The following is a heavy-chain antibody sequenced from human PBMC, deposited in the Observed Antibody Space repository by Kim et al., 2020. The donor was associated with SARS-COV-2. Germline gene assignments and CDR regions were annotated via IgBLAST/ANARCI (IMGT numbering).Heavy chain of an antibody. D-gene: IGHD1-7*01. CDR1: GFTFSSYW. J-gene: IGHJ3*02. CDR2: INSDGSST. Sequence: GGSLRLSCAASGFTFSSYWMHWVRQAPGKGLVWVSRINSDGSSTSYADSVKGRFTISRDNAKNTLYLQMNSLRAEDTAVYYCARVNRGWNYGDAFDIWGQGTMVTVSS. V-gene: IGHV3-74*01. CDR3: ARVNRGWNYGDAFDI.